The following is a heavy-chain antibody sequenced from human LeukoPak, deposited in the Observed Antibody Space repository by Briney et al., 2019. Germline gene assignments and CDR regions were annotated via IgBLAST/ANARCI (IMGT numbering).Heavy chain of an antibody. J-gene: IGHJ4*02. CDR3: ANEVRPNDY. CDR2: IDISGGST. V-gene: IGHV3-23*01. Sequence: GGSLRLSCVASGFTFSSHAMCWVRQAPGKGLEWVASIDISGGSTYYEDSVQGRFTISRDNSKNTLYLEMNSLRVEDMALYYCANEVRPNDYWGQGTLVTVSS. D-gene: IGHD1-1*01. CDR1: GFTFSSHA.